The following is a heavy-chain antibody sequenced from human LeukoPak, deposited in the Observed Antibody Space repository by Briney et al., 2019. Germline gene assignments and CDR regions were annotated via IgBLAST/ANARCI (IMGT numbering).Heavy chain of an antibody. J-gene: IGHJ4*02. CDR3: AGDPNRSYFDH. CDR2: ISSDGSNE. D-gene: IGHD1-14*01. V-gene: IGHV3-30*04. CDR1: GFTFSSYA. Sequence: PGGSLRLSCAASGFTFSSYAMHWVRQAPGKGLEWVAVISSDGSNENFADSVKGRFTISRDNSKNTLYLQMNSLRSEDTAIYYCAGDPNRSYFDHWGQGTLVTVSS.